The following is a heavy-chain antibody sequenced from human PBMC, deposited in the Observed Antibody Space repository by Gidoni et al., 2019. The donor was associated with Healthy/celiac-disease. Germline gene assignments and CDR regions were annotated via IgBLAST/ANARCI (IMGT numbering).Heavy chain of an antibody. D-gene: IGHD3-22*01. J-gene: IGHJ5*02. CDR3: ARETDSSGLKIRSGFDP. Sequence: QVQLVQSGAEVKKPGASMKVSCKASGYTFTGYYMHWVRQAPGQGLEWMGWINPNSGGTNYAQKFQGWVTMTRDTSISTAYMELSRLRSDDTAVYYCARETDSSGLKIRSGFDPWGQGTLVTVSS. V-gene: IGHV1-2*04. CDR1: GYTFTGYY. CDR2: INPNSGGT.